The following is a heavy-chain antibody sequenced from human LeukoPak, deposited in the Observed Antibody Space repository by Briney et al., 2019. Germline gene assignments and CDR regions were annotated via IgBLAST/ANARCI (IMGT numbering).Heavy chain of an antibody. D-gene: IGHD4-17*01. Sequence: ASVKVSCKASGYTFTGYYVHWVRQAPGQGLEWMGWINPNSGGTNYAQKFQGRVTMTRDTSISTAYMELSRLRSDDTAVYYCARDRFLTGGMTYGDYGHWGQGTLVTVSS. J-gene: IGHJ4*02. V-gene: IGHV1-2*02. CDR1: GYTFTGYY. CDR2: INPNSGGT. CDR3: ARDRFLTGGMTYGDYGH.